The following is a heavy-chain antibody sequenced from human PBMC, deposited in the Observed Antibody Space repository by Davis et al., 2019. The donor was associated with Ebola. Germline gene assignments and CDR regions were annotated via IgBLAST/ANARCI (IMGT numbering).Heavy chain of an antibody. Sequence: GGSLRLSCAASGFTFSSYGMHWVRQAPGKGLERVAVIWYDGSNKYYADSVKGRFTISRDNSKNTLYLQMNSLRAEDTAVYYCARDSFRWLGELSVGHWGQGTLVTVSS. J-gene: IGHJ4*02. CDR2: IWYDGSNK. CDR3: ARDSFRWLGELSVGH. V-gene: IGHV3-33*01. D-gene: IGHD3-16*02. CDR1: GFTFSSYG.